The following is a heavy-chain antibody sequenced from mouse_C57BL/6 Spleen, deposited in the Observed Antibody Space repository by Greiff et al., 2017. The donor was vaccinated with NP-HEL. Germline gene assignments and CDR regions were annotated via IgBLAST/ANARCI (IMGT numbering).Heavy chain of an antibody. CDR1: GYAFSSSW. CDR2: IYPGDGDT. J-gene: IGHJ2*01. D-gene: IGHD1-1*02. V-gene: IGHV1-82*01. Sequence: VQLQQSGPELVKPGASVKISCKASGYAFSSSWMNWVKQRPGKGLEWIGRIYPGDGDTNYNGKFKGKATLTADKSSSTAYMQLCSLTSEDSAVYFCASWTWYPFGYWGHAPTLTFSS. CDR3: ASWTWYPFGY.